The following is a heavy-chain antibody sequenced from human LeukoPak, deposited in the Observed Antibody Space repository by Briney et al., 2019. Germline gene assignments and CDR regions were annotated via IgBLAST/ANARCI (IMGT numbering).Heavy chain of an antibody. CDR2: IWYDGSNK. CDR3: ARRSSLYYGSGRQEGYYFDY. Sequence: PGRSLRLSCAASGFTFSSYGMHWVRQAPGKGLEWVAVIWYDGSNKYYADSVKGRFTISRDNSKNTLYLQMNSLRAEDTAVYYCARRSSLYYGSGRQEGYYFDYWGQGTLVTVSS. J-gene: IGHJ4*02. D-gene: IGHD3-10*01. CDR1: GFTFSSYG. V-gene: IGHV3-33*01.